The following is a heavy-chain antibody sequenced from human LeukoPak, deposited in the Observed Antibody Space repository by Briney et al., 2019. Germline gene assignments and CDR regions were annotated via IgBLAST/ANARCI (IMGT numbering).Heavy chain of an antibody. J-gene: IGHJ5*02. CDR1: GYTFTSYA. CDR3: ARLGVRETTNWFDP. V-gene: IGHV1-3*01. D-gene: IGHD3-10*01. Sequence: ASVKVSCKASGYTFTSYAMHWVRQAPGQRLEWMGWINAGNGNTKYSQKFQGRVTITRDTSASTAYMELSSLRSEDTAVYYCARLGVRETTNWFDPWGQGTLVTVSS. CDR2: INAGNGNT.